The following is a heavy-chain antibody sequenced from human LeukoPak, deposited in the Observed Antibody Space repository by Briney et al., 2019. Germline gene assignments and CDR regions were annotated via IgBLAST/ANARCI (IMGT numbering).Heavy chain of an antibody. CDR2: ISSSSSYI. D-gene: IGHD3-16*01. Sequence: PGGSLRLSCAASGFTFSSYCMNWVRQAPGKGLEWVSSISSSSSYIYYADSVKGRFTISRDNAKNSLYLQMNSLRAEDTAVYYCARDSRTFGGVMGDYWGQGTLVTVSS. J-gene: IGHJ4*02. V-gene: IGHV3-21*01. CDR3: ARDSRTFGGVMGDY. CDR1: GFTFSSYC.